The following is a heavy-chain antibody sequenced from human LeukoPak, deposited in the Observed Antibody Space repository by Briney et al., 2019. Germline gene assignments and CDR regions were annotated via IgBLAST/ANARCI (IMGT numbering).Heavy chain of an antibody. Sequence: GGSLRLSCVASGFTFGTYTMNWVRQAPGKGLEWVSSITSSSTYIYYVDSVKGRFTISRDNAKNSLYLQMSSLRAEDTAVYYCARASSTVTPFDYWGQGTLVTVSS. CDR3: ARASSTVTPFDY. CDR2: ITSSSTYI. D-gene: IGHD4-17*01. CDR1: GFTFGTYT. J-gene: IGHJ4*02. V-gene: IGHV3-21*01.